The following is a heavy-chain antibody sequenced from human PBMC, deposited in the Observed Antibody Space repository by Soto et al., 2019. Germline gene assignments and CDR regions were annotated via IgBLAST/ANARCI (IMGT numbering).Heavy chain of an antibody. CDR2: IYYSGST. CDR3: ARDADPAYYYDSSGYPLRYFDL. V-gene: IGHV4-31*03. CDR1: GGSISSGGYY. D-gene: IGHD3-22*01. J-gene: IGHJ2*01. Sequence: QVQLQESGPGLVKPSQTLSLTCTVSGGSISSGGYYWSWIRQHPGKGLEWIGYIYYSGSTYYNPSLKSRLTISVETSKNQFSLKLSSVTAADTAVYYCARDADPAYYYDSSGYPLRYFDLWGRGTLVTVSS.